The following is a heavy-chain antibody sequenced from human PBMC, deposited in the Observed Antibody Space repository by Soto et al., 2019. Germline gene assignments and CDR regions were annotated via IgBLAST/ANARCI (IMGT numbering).Heavy chain of an antibody. D-gene: IGHD2-21*02. CDR3: ARDLTVGGWFDP. CDR1: GGSISSYY. Sequence: PSETLSLTCTVSGGSISSYYWSWIRQPPGKGLEWIGYIYYSGSTNYNPSLRSRVTISVDTSKNQFSLRLSSVTAADTAVYFCARDLTVGGWFDPWGQGTPVTVSS. V-gene: IGHV4-59*01. CDR2: IYYSGST. J-gene: IGHJ5*02.